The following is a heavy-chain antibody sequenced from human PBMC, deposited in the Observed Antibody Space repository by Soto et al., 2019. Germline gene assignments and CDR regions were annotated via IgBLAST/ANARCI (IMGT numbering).Heavy chain of an antibody. CDR3: ARGGRWDSLSSASATFDY. D-gene: IGHD1-26*01. CDR1: GGSLSNYA. CDR2: IIPVSGTT. V-gene: IGHV1-69*12. Sequence: VQVVQSGAEVKSPGSSVKISCKPSGGSLSNYALSWVRQAPGQGLEWMGGIIPVSGTTKYAQKFEGRLMMTADESTTTAYMELSGQRYEDTAIYYCARGGRWDSLSSASATFDYWGQGTLVTVSS. J-gene: IGHJ4*02.